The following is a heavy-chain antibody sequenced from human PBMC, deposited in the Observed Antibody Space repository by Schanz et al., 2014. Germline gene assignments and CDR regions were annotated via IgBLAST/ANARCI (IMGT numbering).Heavy chain of an antibody. D-gene: IGHD2-2*01. V-gene: IGHV3-30*03. Sequence: VQLVESGGGVVQPGRSLRLSCGASGFTFSDYGTHWVRQPPGKGLEWVAIITYDGSNTYHADSVKGRFTISRDNSKNTLYLQMNSLRAEDTAVYYCIRGDIMVVPVAHFWGQGILVTVSS. J-gene: IGHJ4*02. CDR1: GFTFSDYG. CDR2: ITYDGSNT. CDR3: IRGDIMVVPVAHF.